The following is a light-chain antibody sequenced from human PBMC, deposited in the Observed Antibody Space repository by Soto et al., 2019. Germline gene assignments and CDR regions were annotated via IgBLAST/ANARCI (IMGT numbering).Light chain of an antibody. CDR3: QQYYSYPIT. Sequence: AIRMTQSPSSFSASTGDRVTITCRASQGISSYLAWYQQKPGKAPKLLIYAASTLQSGVPSRFSGSGSGTDFTLTISCLQSVDYANYYCQQYYSYPITFCQDTGLE. CDR2: AAS. CDR1: QGISSY. J-gene: IGKJ5*01. V-gene: IGKV1-8*01.